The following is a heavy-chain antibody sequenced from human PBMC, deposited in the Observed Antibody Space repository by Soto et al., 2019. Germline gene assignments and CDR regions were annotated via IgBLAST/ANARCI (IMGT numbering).Heavy chain of an antibody. V-gene: IGHV1-3*01. CDR2: INAGNGNT. CDR1: GYTFTSYA. D-gene: IGHD2-15*01. J-gene: IGHJ5*02. Sequence: SVKVSCKASGYTFTSYAMHWVRQAPGQRLEWMGWINAGNGNTKYSQKFQGRVTITRDTSASTAYMELSSLRSEDTAVYYCARVRDIVVVVAAFDPWGQGTLVTVSS. CDR3: ARVRDIVVVVAAFDP.